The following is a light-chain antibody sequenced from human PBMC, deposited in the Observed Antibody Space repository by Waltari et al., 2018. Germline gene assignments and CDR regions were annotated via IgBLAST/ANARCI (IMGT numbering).Light chain of an antibody. CDR2: GAS. Sequence: DIVMTQSPDSLPVSLGERATFNCKSSQSVSYSSDNKNCLAWYQQKPGQPPRLLIYGASTRESGVPDRFSGSGSGTDFSLTISSLQAEDVAVYCCHQYCSMPYTFGQGTKLEIK. J-gene: IGKJ2*01. CDR1: QSVSYSSDNKNC. V-gene: IGKV4-1*01. CDR3: HQYCSMPYT.